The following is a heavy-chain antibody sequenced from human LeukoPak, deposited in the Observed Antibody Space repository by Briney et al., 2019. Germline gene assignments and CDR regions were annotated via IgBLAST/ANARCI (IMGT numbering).Heavy chain of an antibody. CDR3: ARGTVGYCSSTSCPYYYYMDV. V-gene: IGHV3-48*01. CDR2: ISSSSSTI. CDR1: GFTFSSYS. D-gene: IGHD2-2*01. J-gene: IGHJ6*03. Sequence: PGGSLRLSCAASGFTFSSYSMNWVRQAPGKGLEWVSYISSSSSTIYYADSVKGRFTISRDNAKNSLYLQMNSLRAEDTAVYYCARGTVGYCSSTSCPYYYYMDVWGKGTTVTVSS.